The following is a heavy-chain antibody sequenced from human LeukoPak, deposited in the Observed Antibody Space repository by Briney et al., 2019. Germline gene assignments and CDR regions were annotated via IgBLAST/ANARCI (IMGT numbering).Heavy chain of an antibody. D-gene: IGHD1-14*01. V-gene: IGHV2-70*11. J-gene: IGHJ3*02. CDR1: GFSLSTSGMC. CDR2: IDWDGDE. Sequence: SGPALVKPTQTLTLTCTFSGFSLSTSGMCVSWIRQPPGKALDWLARIDWDGDEYYSASLKTRLTISKDTSKKQVVLTMTNMDPVDTATYYCARIATPIIGLIPGNAFDIWGQGTMVTVSS. CDR3: ARIATPIIGLIPGNAFDI.